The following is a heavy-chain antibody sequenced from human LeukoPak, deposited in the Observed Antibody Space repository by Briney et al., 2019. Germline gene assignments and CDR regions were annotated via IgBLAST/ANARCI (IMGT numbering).Heavy chain of an antibody. CDR1: GGSFSGYY. CDR3: ASTYYGSGPRDAFDI. D-gene: IGHD3-10*01. CDR2: INHSGST. Sequence: PLGTLSLTCAVYGGSFSGYYWSWVPPPPGKGLEWVWEINHSGSTNYNPSLKSRVTISVDTSKNQFSLKLSSVTAADTAVYYCASTYYGSGPRDAFDIWGQGTMVTVSS. J-gene: IGHJ3*02. V-gene: IGHV4-34*01.